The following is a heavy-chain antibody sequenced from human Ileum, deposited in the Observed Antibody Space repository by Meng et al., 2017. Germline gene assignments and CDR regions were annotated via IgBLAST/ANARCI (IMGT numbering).Heavy chain of an antibody. D-gene: IGHD4-23*01. V-gene: IGHV4-4*02. CDR1: GDSISTTNW. Sequence: QVQLQESGPGLVKASGTPSLTCAVSGDSISTTNWWNWVRQPPGEGLEWIGEIYHSGLVNYNLSLKSRVTLSIDKSKNQFSLKLISVTAADTGVYYCAANSGKKMHSWGQGTLVTVSS. CDR2: IYHSGLV. J-gene: IGHJ4*02. CDR3: AANSGKKMHS.